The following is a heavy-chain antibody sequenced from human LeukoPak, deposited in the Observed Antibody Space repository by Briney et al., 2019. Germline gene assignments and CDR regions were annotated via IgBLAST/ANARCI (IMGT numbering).Heavy chain of an antibody. CDR2: IYYSGST. Sequence: SQTLSLTCTVSRDSISSGVYYWSWIRQPPGKGLEWIGYIYYSGSTNYNPSLKSRVTISVDTSKNQFSLKLNSVTAADSAIYYCARHKKYSGSPKVHDAFDFWGQGTMVSVSS. CDR1: RDSISSGVYY. J-gene: IGHJ3*01. CDR3: ARHKKYSGSPKVHDAFDF. D-gene: IGHD1-26*01. V-gene: IGHV4-61*08.